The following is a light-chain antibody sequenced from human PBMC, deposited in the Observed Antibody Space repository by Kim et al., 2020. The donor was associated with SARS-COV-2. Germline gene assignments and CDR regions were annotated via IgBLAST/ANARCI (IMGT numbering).Light chain of an antibody. Sequence: DIQMTQSPSTLSAYIGDTVTITCRASEMISNLLAWYQQKPGKAPKLLIYKASALNNGVPSTYSGSGSGTDFTLTISSLQPEDFATYYCQQYHTCPLTFGGGTKVDIK. V-gene: IGKV1-5*03. J-gene: IGKJ4*01. CDR3: QQYHTCPLT. CDR1: EMISNL. CDR2: KAS.